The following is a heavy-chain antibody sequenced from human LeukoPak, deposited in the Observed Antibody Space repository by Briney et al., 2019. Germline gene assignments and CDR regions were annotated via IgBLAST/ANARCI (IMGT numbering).Heavy chain of an antibody. CDR3: ARLTDNYYDSSGYDY. CDR2: INPNSGGT. J-gene: IGHJ4*02. CDR1: GYTFTGYY. D-gene: IGHD3-22*01. V-gene: IGHV1-2*02. Sequence: ASVKVSCKASGYTFTGYYMHWVRQAPGQGLEWMGWINPNSGGTNYAQKFQGRVTMTRDTSISTAYMELSRLRSDDTAVYYCARLTDNYYDSSGYDYWGQGTLVTVSS.